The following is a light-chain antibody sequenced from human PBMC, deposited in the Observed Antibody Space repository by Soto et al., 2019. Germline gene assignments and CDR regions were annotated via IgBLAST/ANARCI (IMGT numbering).Light chain of an antibody. Sequence: EIVLTQSPVTLSLSPGERATLSCRASQSVSSSFLAWYQQKPGQAPRLLIYGASSRATGIPDRFSGSGSGTDFTLTISRLEPEDFAVYYCQQYGSSPPLTFGGGTKVDIK. J-gene: IGKJ4*01. V-gene: IGKV3-20*01. CDR3: QQYGSSPPLT. CDR1: QSVSSSF. CDR2: GAS.